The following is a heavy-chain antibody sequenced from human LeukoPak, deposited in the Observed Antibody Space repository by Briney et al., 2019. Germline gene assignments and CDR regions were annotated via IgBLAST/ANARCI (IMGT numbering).Heavy chain of an antibody. CDR2: INHSGST. CDR1: GGSFSGYY. V-gene: IGHV4-34*01. Sequence: SSETLSLTCAVYGGSFSGYYWSWIRQPPGKGLEWIGEINHSGSTNYNPSLKSRVTISVDTSKNQFSLKLSSVTAADTAVYYCARRLRYFDWAYYFDYWGQGTLVTVSS. CDR3: ARRLRYFDWAYYFDY. D-gene: IGHD3-9*01. J-gene: IGHJ4*02.